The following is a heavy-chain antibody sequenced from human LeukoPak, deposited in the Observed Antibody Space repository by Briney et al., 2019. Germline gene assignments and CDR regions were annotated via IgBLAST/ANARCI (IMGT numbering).Heavy chain of an antibody. Sequence: ASVKVSCKASGYTFTSYGISWVRQAPGQGLEWMGWISAYNGNTNYAQKLKGRVTMTTDTSTSTAYMELRSLRSDDTAVYYCARNDVLLWFGELPNWGQGTLVTVSS. J-gene: IGHJ4*02. V-gene: IGHV1-18*01. CDR3: ARNDVLLWFGELPN. D-gene: IGHD3-10*01. CDR1: GYTFTSYG. CDR2: ISAYNGNT.